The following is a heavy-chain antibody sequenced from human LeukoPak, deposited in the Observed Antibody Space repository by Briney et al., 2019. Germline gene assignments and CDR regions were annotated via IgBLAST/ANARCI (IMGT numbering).Heavy chain of an antibody. Sequence: GGSLRLSCAASGFTLSSYGMNWVRQAPGKGLEWVSTISGSGGRTYYADSVKGRFTISRDNSKNTLYLQMNSLRPEDTAVYYCAKDWRRIVVVGPITRHGNYMDVWGKGTTVTISS. CDR3: AKDWRRIVVVGPITRHGNYMDV. J-gene: IGHJ6*03. D-gene: IGHD2-15*01. V-gene: IGHV3-23*01. CDR2: ISGSGGRT. CDR1: GFTLSSYG.